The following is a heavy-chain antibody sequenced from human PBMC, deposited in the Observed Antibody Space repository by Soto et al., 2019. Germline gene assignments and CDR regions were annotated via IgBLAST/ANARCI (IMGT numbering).Heavy chain of an antibody. CDR3: ARGPSSLTRFDY. D-gene: IGHD2-2*01. CDR1: GFTFSSYA. CDR2: ISYDGGNK. J-gene: IGHJ4*02. V-gene: IGHV3-30-3*01. Sequence: GGSLRLSCAASGFTFSSYAMHWVRQAPGKGLEWVAVISYDGGNKYYADSVKGRFTISRDNSKNTLYLQMNSLRAEHTAVYYCARGPSSLTRFDYWGQGTLVTVSS.